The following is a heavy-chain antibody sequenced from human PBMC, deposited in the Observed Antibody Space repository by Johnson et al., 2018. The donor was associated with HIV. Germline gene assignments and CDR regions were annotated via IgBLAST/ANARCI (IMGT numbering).Heavy chain of an antibody. J-gene: IGHJ3*02. CDR2: IYSGGSTI. CDR1: GFTVSSNY. CDR3: AKVRCGGDCLDAFDI. D-gene: IGHD2-21*02. V-gene: IGHV3-66*01. Sequence: VQLVESGGGVVQPGRSLRLSCAASGFTVSSNYMSWVRQAPGKGLEWVSVIYSGGSTIYYADSVKGRFTISRDNAKNSLYLQMNSLRAEDTAVYYCAKVRCGGDCLDAFDIWGQGTMVTVAS.